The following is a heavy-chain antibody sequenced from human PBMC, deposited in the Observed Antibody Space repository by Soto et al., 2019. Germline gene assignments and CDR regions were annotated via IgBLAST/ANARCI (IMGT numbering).Heavy chain of an antibody. CDR2: ISAYNGNT. CDR3: ASHSSGWYFFDY. V-gene: IGHV1-18*01. Sequence: ASVKGDCKASGYTFTSYGISSVRQAPGQGLEWMGWISAYNGNTNYAQKLQGRVTMTTDTSTSTAYMELRSLRSDDTAVYYCASHSSGWYFFDYWGQGTLVTVSS. J-gene: IGHJ4*02. CDR1: GYTFTSYG. D-gene: IGHD6-19*01.